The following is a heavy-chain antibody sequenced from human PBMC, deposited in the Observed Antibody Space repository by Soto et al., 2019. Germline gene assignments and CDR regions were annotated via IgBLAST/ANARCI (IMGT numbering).Heavy chain of an antibody. CDR2: INPNSGGT. D-gene: IGHD1-26*01. V-gene: IGHV1-2*02. CDR1: GGTFSNYA. Sequence: ASVKVSCKASGGTFSNYAISWVRQAPGQGLEWMGWINPNSGGTNYAQKFQGRVTMTRDTSISTAYMELSRLRSDDTAVYYCARDVLYSGSLYYFDHWGQGTLVTVSS. J-gene: IGHJ4*02. CDR3: ARDVLYSGSLYYFDH.